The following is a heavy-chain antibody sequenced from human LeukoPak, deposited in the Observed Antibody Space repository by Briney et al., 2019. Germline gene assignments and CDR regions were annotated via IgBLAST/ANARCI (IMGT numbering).Heavy chain of an antibody. V-gene: IGHV1-8*01. CDR2: MNPNSGNT. Sequence: WASVKVSCKASVYTFTSYDINWVRQATGQGLEWMGWMNPNSGNTGYAQKFQGRVTMTRNTSISTAYMELSSLRSEDTAVYYCARGTYCSGGSCYSNWFDPWGQGTLVTVSS. CDR1: VYTFTSYD. J-gene: IGHJ5*02. D-gene: IGHD2-15*01. CDR3: ARGTYCSGGSCYSNWFDP.